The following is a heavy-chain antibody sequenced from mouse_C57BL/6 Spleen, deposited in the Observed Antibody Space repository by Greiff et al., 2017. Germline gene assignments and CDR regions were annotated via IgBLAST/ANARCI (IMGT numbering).Heavy chain of an antibody. D-gene: IGHD1-1*01. CDR1: GFSLSTFGMG. CDR2: IWWDDDK. CDR3: ARMDYYGSIWFAY. Sequence: QVTLKESGPGILQPSQTPSLTCSFSGFSLSTFGMGVGWIRQPSGKGLEWLAHIWWDDDKYYNPALKSRLTISKDTSKNQVFLKIANVDTADTATYYCARMDYYGSIWFAYWGQGTLVTVSA. V-gene: IGHV8-8*01. J-gene: IGHJ3*01.